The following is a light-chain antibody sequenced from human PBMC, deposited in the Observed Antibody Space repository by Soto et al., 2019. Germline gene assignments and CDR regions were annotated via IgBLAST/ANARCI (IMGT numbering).Light chain of an antibody. Sequence: AIRMTQSPSSLSASTGDRVTITCRASQGISSYLAWYQQKPGKAPKLLIYAASTLQSGVPSRFSGSGSGTDFTLTISCLHSEAFANYYCQQYHTHPLTFGGGTKVDIK. CDR1: QGISSY. J-gene: IGKJ4*01. CDR3: QQYHTHPLT. V-gene: IGKV1-8*01. CDR2: AAS.